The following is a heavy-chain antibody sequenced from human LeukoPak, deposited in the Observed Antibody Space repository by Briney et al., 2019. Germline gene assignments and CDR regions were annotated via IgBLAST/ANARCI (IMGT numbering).Heavy chain of an antibody. Sequence: ASVKVSCKASGYTFTAYGISWVRQAPGQGLEWMGWISGYDGDTDYAQKFQGRVSMTTDTSTSTAYMDLRSLRSDDTAVYYCARAEWFGELSFYYGMDVWGQGTTVTVSS. CDR2: ISGYDGDT. V-gene: IGHV1-18*01. D-gene: IGHD3-10*01. CDR1: GYTFTAYG. J-gene: IGHJ6*02. CDR3: ARAEWFGELSFYYGMDV.